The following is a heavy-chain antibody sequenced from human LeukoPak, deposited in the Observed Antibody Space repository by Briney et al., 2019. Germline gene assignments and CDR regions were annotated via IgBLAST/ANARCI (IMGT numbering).Heavy chain of an antibody. CDR3: ARVYSSSWRLSNWFDP. Sequence: SETLSLTCTVSGGSVSSYYWSWIRQPPGKGLEWIWYIYYSGSTNYNPSLKSRVTISVDTSKNQFSLKLSSVTAADTAVYYCARVYSSSWRLSNWFDPWGQGTLVTVSS. J-gene: IGHJ5*02. CDR1: GGSVSSYY. D-gene: IGHD6-13*01. V-gene: IGHV4-59*02. CDR2: IYYSGST.